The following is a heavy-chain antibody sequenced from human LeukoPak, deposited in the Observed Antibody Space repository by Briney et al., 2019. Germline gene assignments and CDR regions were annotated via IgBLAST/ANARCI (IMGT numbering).Heavy chain of an antibody. CDR1: GYTLTELS. D-gene: IGHD2-8*01. J-gene: IGHJ3*02. CDR3: ATDRSLMSAFDI. Sequence: ASVKVSCKVSGYTLTELSMHWVRQAPGKGLEWMGGFDPEDGETIYAQKFQGRVTMTEDTSTDTAYMELSSLRSEDTAVYYCATDRSLMSAFDIWGQGTMVTVSS. CDR2: FDPEDGET. V-gene: IGHV1-24*01.